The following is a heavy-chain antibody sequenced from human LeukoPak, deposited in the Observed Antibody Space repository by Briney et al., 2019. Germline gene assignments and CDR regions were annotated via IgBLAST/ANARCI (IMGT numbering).Heavy chain of an antibody. CDR2: IYYSGST. V-gene: IGHV4-59*01. D-gene: IGHD2-8*01. CDR1: GGSISSYY. CDR3: ARSAGVVNWFDP. J-gene: IGHJ5*02. Sequence: PSETLSLTCPVSGGSISSYYWSWIRQPPGKGLEWIGYIYYSGSTNYNPSLKSRVTISVDTSKNQFSLKLSSVTAADTAVYYCARSAGVVNWFDPWGQGTLVTVSS.